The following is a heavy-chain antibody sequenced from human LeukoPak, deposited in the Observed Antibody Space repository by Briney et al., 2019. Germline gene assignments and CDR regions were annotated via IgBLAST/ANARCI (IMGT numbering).Heavy chain of an antibody. D-gene: IGHD6-13*01. CDR2: ISHSGTT. Sequence: SETLSLTCAVSGGSFSDYQWNWIRQSPGKGLEWLGEISHSGTTTYNPSLKSRVTISVDTSKNQFSLRLRSVTAADTAVYYCARAAIAAADHYPYYFDYWGQGTLVTVSS. V-gene: IGHV4-34*01. J-gene: IGHJ4*02. CDR3: ARAAIAAADHYPYYFDY. CDR1: GGSFSDYQ.